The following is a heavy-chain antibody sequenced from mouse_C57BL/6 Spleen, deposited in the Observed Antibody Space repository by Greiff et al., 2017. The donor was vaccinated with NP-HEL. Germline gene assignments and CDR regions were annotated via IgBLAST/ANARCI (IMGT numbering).Heavy chain of an antibody. J-gene: IGHJ4*01. CDR1: GYTFTSYW. CDR2: IDPSDSYT. D-gene: IGHD4-1*01. V-gene: IGHV1-50*01. Sequence: QVQLQQPGAELVKPGASVKLSCKASGYTFTSYWMQWVKQRPGQGLEWIGEIDPSDSYTNYNQKFKGKATLTVDTSSSTAYMQLSSLTSEDSAVYYCARSFTGIHYWGQGTSVTVSS. CDR3: ARSFTGIHY.